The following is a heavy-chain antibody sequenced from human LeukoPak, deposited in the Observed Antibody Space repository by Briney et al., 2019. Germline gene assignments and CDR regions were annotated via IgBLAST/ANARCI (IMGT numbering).Heavy chain of an antibody. V-gene: IGHV4-39*01. CDR1: GVSISSSPYY. CDR3: ASDTMIVVVTSPYAFDI. Sequence: SETLSLTCAVSGVSISSSPYYWGWIRQPPGKGLEWIGSIYYSGSTYYNPSLKSRVTISVDTSKNQFSLKLSSVTAADTAVYYCASDTMIVVVTSPYAFDIWGQGTMVTVSS. D-gene: IGHD3-22*01. CDR2: IYYSGST. J-gene: IGHJ3*02.